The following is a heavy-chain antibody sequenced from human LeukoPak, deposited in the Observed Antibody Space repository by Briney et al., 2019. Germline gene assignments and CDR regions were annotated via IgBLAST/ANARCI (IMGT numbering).Heavy chain of an antibody. J-gene: IGHJ4*02. Sequence: ASVKVSCKVSGYSLSELSMHWVRQAPGECLELMGGFAPEHGQTVYAQKFQGRVTMTADTSTDTAYMDLSSLTSEDTAMYYCTTGPGAISDDDYWGQGTLVTVSS. V-gene: IGHV1-24*01. D-gene: IGHD4/OR15-4a*01. CDR2: FAPEHGQT. CDR1: GYSLSELS. CDR3: TTGPGAISDDDY.